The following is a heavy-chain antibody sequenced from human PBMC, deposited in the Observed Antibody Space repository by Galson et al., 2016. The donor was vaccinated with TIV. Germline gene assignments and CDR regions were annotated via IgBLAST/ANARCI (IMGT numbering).Heavy chain of an antibody. J-gene: IGHJ4*02. CDR1: GFTFSSYA. Sequence: SLRLSCAASGFTFSSYAMHWVRQTPGKGLEWVALISSDGSNKCAADSVKGRFTISRDNSKNMLYLQMNSLRAADTAVYFCAREGENRGSYIAYWGQGTLVTVSS. D-gene: IGHD2-15*01. V-gene: IGHV3-30*04. CDR3: AREGENRGSYIAY. CDR2: ISSDGSNK.